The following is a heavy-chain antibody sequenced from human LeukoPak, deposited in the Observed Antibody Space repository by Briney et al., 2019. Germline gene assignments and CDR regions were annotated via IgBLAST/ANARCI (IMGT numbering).Heavy chain of an antibody. D-gene: IGHD4-17*01. Sequence: PGGSLRLSCAASGFTFSSYGMHWVRQAPGKGLEWVAVIWYGGSNKYYADSVKGRFTISRDNSKNTLYLQMNSLRAEDTAVYYCATAIDYGDYGFDYWGQGTLVTVSS. CDR2: IWYGGSNK. J-gene: IGHJ4*02. CDR1: GFTFSSYG. CDR3: ATAIDYGDYGFDY. V-gene: IGHV3-33*08.